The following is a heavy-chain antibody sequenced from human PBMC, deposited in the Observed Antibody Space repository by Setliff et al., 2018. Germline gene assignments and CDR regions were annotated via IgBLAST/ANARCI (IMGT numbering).Heavy chain of an antibody. D-gene: IGHD3-16*02. J-gene: IGHJ3*01. V-gene: IGHV1-2*02. CDR1: GYTFTGYY. CDR3: ARDLYDYVWGTYRYHDAFDA. CDR2: INPNSGGT. Sequence: GASVKVSCKASGYTFTGYYMHWVRQAPGQGLEWMGWINPNSGGTGYAQKFQGRVTMTRNTSISTAYMELSSLRSEDTAVYYCARDLYDYVWGTYRYHDAFDAWGQGTMVTVS.